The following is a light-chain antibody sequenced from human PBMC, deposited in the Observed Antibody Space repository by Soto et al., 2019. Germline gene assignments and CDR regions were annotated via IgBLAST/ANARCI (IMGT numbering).Light chain of an antibody. CDR3: QQYNDNCT. Sequence: DIQMTQSPSTLSASVGDRVTITCRASQSISSWLAWYQQKPGQAPKLLIYKASTLQSGVPSRFSGSGSGTEFTLSISSLQPDYSATYYCQQYNDNCTFGQGTKVEIK. V-gene: IGKV1-5*03. CDR1: QSISSW. J-gene: IGKJ1*01. CDR2: KAS.